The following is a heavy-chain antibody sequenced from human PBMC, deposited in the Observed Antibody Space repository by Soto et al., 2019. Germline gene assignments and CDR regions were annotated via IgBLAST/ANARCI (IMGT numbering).Heavy chain of an antibody. CDR2: INPNSGGT. D-gene: IGHD3-10*01. CDR3: ARDSITMVRGVYYYGMDV. V-gene: IGHV1-2*04. Sequence: ASVKVSCKASGYTLTGYYMHWVRQASGEGLEWMGWINPNSGGTNYAQKFQGWVTMTRDTSISTAYMELSRLRSDDTAVYYCARDSITMVRGVYYYGMDVWGQGTTVTVSS. CDR1: GYTLTGYY. J-gene: IGHJ6*02.